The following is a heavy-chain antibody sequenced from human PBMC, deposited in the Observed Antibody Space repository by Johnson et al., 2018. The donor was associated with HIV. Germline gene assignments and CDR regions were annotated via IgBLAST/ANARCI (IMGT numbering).Heavy chain of an antibody. J-gene: IGHJ3*02. Sequence: VQLVESGGGLVQPGGSLRLSCAASGFTFSSYAMSWVRQAPGTGLAWVSAISGSGGSTYYADSVKGRFTISRDNAKNSLYLQMNSLRAEDTAVYYWARGEYYDSSGFFIDAVDIWGQGTMVTVSS. V-gene: IGHV3-23*04. CDR1: GFTFSSYA. CDR3: ARGEYYDSSGFFIDAVDI. CDR2: ISGSGGST. D-gene: IGHD3-22*01.